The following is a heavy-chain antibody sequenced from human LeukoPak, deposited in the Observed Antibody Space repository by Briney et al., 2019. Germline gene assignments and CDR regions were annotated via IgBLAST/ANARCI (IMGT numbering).Heavy chain of an antibody. J-gene: IGHJ4*02. V-gene: IGHV4-39*01. D-gene: IGHD3-22*01. CDR3: ARQEGSYYYDSSGYFAY. Sequence: SETLSLTCTVSGGSISSSSYYWGWIRQPPGKGLEWIGSIYYSGSTYYSPSLKSRVTISVDTSKNQLSLKLSSVTAADTAVYYCARQEGSYYYDSSGYFAYWGQGTLVTVSS. CDR2: IYYSGST. CDR1: GGSISSSSYY.